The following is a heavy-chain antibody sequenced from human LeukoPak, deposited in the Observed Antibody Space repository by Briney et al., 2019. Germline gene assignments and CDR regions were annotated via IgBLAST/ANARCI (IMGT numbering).Heavy chain of an antibody. CDR3: ARLTKRNDPFAI. D-gene: IGHD1-14*01. CDR1: GDSINNYY. V-gene: IGHV4-59*01. Sequence: PSETLSLTCSVSGDSINNYYWGWIRQPPGKGLEWIGYIYYSGSTNYNPSLKSRLTISVDTSKNQFSLKLSSVTAADTAVYYCARLTKRNDPFAIWGQGTMVTVSS. J-gene: IGHJ3*02. CDR2: IYYSGST.